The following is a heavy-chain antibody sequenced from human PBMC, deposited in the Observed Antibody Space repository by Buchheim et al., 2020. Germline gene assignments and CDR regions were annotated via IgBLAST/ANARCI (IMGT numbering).Heavy chain of an antibody. CDR1: GGSFSGYY. Sequence: QVQLQQWGAGLLKPSETLSLTCAVYGGSFSGYYWSWIRQPPGKGLEWIGEINHSGSTNYNPSLKSLVTISVATSKNQFSLKLSSVTAADTAVYYCASTSSYGDYAFDIWGQGT. CDR3: ASTSSYGDYAFDI. J-gene: IGHJ3*02. D-gene: IGHD4-17*01. CDR2: INHSGST. V-gene: IGHV4-34*01.